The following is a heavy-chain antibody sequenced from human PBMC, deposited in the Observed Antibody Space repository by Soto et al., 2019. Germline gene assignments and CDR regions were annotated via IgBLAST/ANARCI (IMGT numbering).Heavy chain of an antibody. Sequence: SVKVSCKASGGTFSSYAISWVRQAPGRGLEWMGGIIPIFGTANYAQKFQGRVTITADESTSTAYMELSSLRSEDTAVYYCASDSQWLPFDYWGQGTLVAVSS. V-gene: IGHV1-69*13. CDR1: GGTFSSYA. J-gene: IGHJ4*02. D-gene: IGHD6-19*01. CDR2: IIPIFGTA. CDR3: ASDSQWLPFDY.